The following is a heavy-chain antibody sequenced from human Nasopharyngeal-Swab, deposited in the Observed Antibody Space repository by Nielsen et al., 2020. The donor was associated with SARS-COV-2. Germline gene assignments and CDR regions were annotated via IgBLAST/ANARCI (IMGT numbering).Heavy chain of an antibody. CDR2: VFNSGST. D-gene: IGHD3/OR15-3a*01. V-gene: IGHV4-59*01. CDR1: GGSMNSYY. CDR3: ARVQVDDDFWTGYHFGY. J-gene: IGHJ4*02. Sequence: SETLSLTCTVSGGSMNSYYWYWIRQPPGKGLEWIGYVFNSGSTEYSPSLKRRATISVDTSNNQFSLKLSSVTAADTAVYFCARVQVDDDFWTGYHFGYWGQGTLVNGSS.